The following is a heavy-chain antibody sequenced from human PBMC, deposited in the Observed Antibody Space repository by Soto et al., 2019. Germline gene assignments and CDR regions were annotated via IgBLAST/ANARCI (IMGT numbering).Heavy chain of an antibody. CDR3: TTDRLRGSGSYYSTSYYYGMDV. J-gene: IGHJ6*02. CDR2: IKSKTDGGTT. V-gene: IGHV3-15*07. CDR1: GFTFSNAW. D-gene: IGHD3-10*01. Sequence: PGGSLRLSCAASGFTFSNAWMNWVRQAPGKGLEWVGRIKSKTDGGTTDYAAPVKGRFTISRNDSKNTLYLQMNSLKTEDTAVYYCTTDRLRGSGSYYSTSYYYGMDVWGQGTTVTVSS.